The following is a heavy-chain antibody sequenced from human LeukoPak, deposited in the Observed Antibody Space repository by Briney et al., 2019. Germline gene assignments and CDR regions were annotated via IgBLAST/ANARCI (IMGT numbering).Heavy chain of an antibody. CDR3: ARDYDFWSGYQGVDY. CDR2: IYTRGST. Sequence: SETLSLTCNVSGGSISNYYWSWIRQPAGKGLEWIGRIYTRGSTDYNPSLQSRVTMSVDASKNQFSLKLSSVTAADTVVYYCARDYDFWSGYQGVDYWGQGIVVTVSS. V-gene: IGHV4-4*07. J-gene: IGHJ4*02. CDR1: GGSISNYY. D-gene: IGHD3-3*01.